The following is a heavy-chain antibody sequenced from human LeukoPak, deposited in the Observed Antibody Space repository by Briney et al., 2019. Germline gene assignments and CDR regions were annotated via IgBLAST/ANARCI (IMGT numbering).Heavy chain of an antibody. CDR3: ARGRGVATKHFDY. Sequence: SETPSLTCTVSGGSISSYYWSWLRQPPGQGLEWIGYIYYSGSTNYNPSLKSRVTISVDTSKNQFSLKLSSVTAADTAVYYCARGRGVATKHFDYWGQGTLVTVSS. D-gene: IGHD5-12*01. V-gene: IGHV4-59*12. CDR1: GGSISSYY. CDR2: IYYSGST. J-gene: IGHJ4*02.